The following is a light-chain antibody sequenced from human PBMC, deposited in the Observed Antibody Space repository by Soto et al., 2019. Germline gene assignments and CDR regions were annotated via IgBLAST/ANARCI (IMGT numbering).Light chain of an antibody. J-gene: IGKJ2*01. CDR3: LQSNSYPFN. CDR2: GAS. V-gene: IGKV1-12*01. CDR1: QGISFW. Sequence: DIQMTXXXSSVSXSVGDXVTITCRASQGISFWLAWYQQKPGKAPRLLIYGASTLQSGVPSRFRGGXGGTXFTLTISSLQPEDSATYYCLQSNSYPFNFGQGTKLEIK.